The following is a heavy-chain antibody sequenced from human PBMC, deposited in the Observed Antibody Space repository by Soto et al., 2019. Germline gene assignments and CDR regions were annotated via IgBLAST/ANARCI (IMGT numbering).Heavy chain of an antibody. Sequence: EVQLVESGGGLVKPGGSLRLSCAASGFTFSDYSMNWVRQAPGKGLEWVSSITSSSSYIYYADSLKGRFTISRDNAKNSLYLRMNSLRAEDTAVYYCASHPRDNSGYWYDFDYWGQGTLVTVSS. J-gene: IGHJ4*02. D-gene: IGHD3-22*01. CDR1: GFTFSDYS. CDR3: ASHPRDNSGYWYDFDY. V-gene: IGHV3-21*01. CDR2: ITSSSSYI.